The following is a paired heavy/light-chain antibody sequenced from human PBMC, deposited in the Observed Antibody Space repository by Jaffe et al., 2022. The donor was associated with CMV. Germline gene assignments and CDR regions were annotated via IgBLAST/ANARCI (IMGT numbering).Light chain of an antibody. V-gene: IGLV2-11*01. CDR1: SSDVGGYNY. CDR3: CSFAGTLYV. CDR2: DVS. Sequence: QSALTQPRSVSGSPGQSVTISCTGTSSDVGGYNYVSWYQQHPGSAPKLVIYDVSKRPSGVPDRFSGSKSGNTASLTISGLQAEDEADYYCCSFAGTLYVFGTGTKVTVL. J-gene: IGLJ1*01.
Heavy chain of an antibody. V-gene: IGHV3-15*01. CDR3: ATVTSGRIAY. CDR1: GLTVSIAW. J-gene: IGHJ4*02. D-gene: IGHD2-15*01. Sequence: EVQLVESGGDLVEPGGSLRLSCAASGLTVSIAWMSWVRQAPGKGLEFVGRIKSKTDGGTADYAAPVKGRFTISRDDSKNTLYLQMNSLKTEDTAVYYCATVTSGRIAYWGQGTLVTVSS. CDR2: IKSKTDGGTA.